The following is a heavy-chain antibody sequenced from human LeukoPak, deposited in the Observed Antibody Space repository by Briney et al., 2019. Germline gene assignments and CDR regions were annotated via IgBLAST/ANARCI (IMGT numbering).Heavy chain of an antibody. V-gene: IGHV3-66*01. CDR3: ARDLFPGYSIGYHYGY. Sequence: GGSLRLSCAASGFTFSRYSMNWVRQAPGKGLEWVSIISGGGSIYYADSVKGRFTISRDNSKNTVFLRMNSLRAEDTAVYYCARDLFPGYSIGYHYGYWGQGTRVTVSS. CDR2: ISGGGSI. D-gene: IGHD5-12*01. CDR1: GFTFSRYS. J-gene: IGHJ4*02.